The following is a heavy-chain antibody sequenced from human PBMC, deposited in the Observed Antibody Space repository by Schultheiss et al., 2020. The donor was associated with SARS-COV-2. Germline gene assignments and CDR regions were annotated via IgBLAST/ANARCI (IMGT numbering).Heavy chain of an antibody. J-gene: IGHJ3*02. CDR3: ARGGGCSGDFCYLFNAFDI. V-gene: IGHV1-2*04. D-gene: IGHD2-15*01. CDR1: GYTFTGYY. Sequence: ASVKVSCKASGYTFTGYYMHWVRQAPGQGLEWMGWINPNSGGTNYAQKFQGWVTMTRDTSISTAYMELSRLRSEDTAVYYCARGGGCSGDFCYLFNAFDIWGQGTVVTVSS. CDR2: INPNSGGT.